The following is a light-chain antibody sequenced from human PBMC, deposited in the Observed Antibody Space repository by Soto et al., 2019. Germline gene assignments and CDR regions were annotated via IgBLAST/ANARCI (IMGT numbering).Light chain of an antibody. Sequence: ETVLTQSPGTLSLSPGERATLSCRASQSVSSNYLAWYQQKPGRAPRLLIYGASSRATGIPDRFSGSGSGTAFTLTISRLEPEDFAVYDCQQYGNSPITFGQGTRLEIK. CDR3: QQYGNSPIT. CDR1: QSVSSNY. J-gene: IGKJ5*01. CDR2: GAS. V-gene: IGKV3-20*01.